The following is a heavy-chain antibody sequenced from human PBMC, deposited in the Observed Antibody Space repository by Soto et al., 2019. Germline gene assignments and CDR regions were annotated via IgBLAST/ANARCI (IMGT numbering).Heavy chain of an antibody. D-gene: IGHD5-18*01. V-gene: IGHV3-23*01. J-gene: IGHJ4*02. Sequence: EVQLLESGGGLVQPGGSLRLSCAASGFTFSSYAMSWVRQAPGKGLEWVSAISGSGGSTYYAASVKGRFTISRDNSKNTLYLQMNSLRAEDTAVYYCAKLRGYSYGYQYCFDYWGQGTLVTVSS. CDR2: ISGSGGST. CDR3: AKLRGYSYGYQYCFDY. CDR1: GFTFSSYA.